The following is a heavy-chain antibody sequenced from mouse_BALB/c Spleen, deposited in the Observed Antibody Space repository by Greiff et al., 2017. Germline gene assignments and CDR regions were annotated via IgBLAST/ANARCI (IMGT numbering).Heavy chain of an antibody. CDR2: IWAGGST. CDR1: GFSLTSYG. Sequence: QVQLKESGPGLVAPSQSLSITCTVSGFSLTSYGVHWVRQPPGKGLEWLGVIWAGGSTNYNSALMSRLSISKDNSKSQVFLKMNSLQTDDTAMYYCARGDRYDYDWFAYWGQGTLVTVSA. CDR3: ARGDRYDYDWFAY. D-gene: IGHD2-4*01. V-gene: IGHV2-9*02. J-gene: IGHJ3*01.